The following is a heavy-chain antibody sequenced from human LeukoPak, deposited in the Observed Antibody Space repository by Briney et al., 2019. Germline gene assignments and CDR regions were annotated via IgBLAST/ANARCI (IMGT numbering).Heavy chain of an antibody. V-gene: IGHV3-7*03. J-gene: IGHJ4*02. D-gene: IGHD2-15*01. CDR3: ARPHCGGGTCYDY. CDR1: GFTFRSNW. Sequence: PGGSLRLSCAASGFTFRSNWMSWLRQAPGKGLEWVTNIDPAGSGQYYVDSVKGRFTISRDNAKNSLYLQMNSLRAEDTAVYYCARPHCGGGTCYDYWGQGTLVTVSS. CDR2: IDPAGSGQ.